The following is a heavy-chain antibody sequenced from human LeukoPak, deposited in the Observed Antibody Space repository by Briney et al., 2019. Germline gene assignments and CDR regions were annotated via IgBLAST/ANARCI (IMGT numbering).Heavy chain of an antibody. V-gene: IGHV3-53*01. Sequence: GGSLRLSCAASGFTVSSNYMSWVRQAPGKGLEWVSVIYSGGSTYYADSVKGRFTISRDNSKNTLYLQMNSLRTEDTAVYYCARSRSGSYWFDPWGQGTLVTVSS. CDR2: IYSGGST. CDR1: GFTVSSNY. D-gene: IGHD3-10*01. CDR3: ARSRSGSYWFDP. J-gene: IGHJ5*02.